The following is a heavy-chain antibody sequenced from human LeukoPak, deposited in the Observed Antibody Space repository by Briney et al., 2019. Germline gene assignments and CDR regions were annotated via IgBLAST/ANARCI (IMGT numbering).Heavy chain of an antibody. CDR1: GDIFTSYG. V-gene: IGHV1-18*01. CDR3: ARCEGSGFYLWGNYFDY. CDR2: ISTYSGDT. J-gene: IGHJ4*02. Sequence: ASVKVSCKVSGDIFTSYGISWVRQALGQGLEWMGWISTYSGDTNYAQNLQGRFTMTTDTSTSTAYMELRSLTSDDTAVYYCARCEGSGFYLWGNYFDYWGQGTLVTVSS. D-gene: IGHD6-19*01.